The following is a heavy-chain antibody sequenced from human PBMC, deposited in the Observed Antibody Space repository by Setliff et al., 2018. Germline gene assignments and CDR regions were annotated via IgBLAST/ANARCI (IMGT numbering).Heavy chain of an antibody. V-gene: IGHV3-30*04. CDR2: ISYDKRNE. D-gene: IGHD1-1*01. J-gene: IGHJ4*02. CDR1: GFTFSHFA. Sequence: GGSLRLSCAASGFTFSHFAVTWVRQSPGKGLEWVAVISYDKRNEYYADSVKGRFTISRDNSKNTLDLQMNSLRVEDTALYYCAKVKKQLIRGSGFDYWGQGTLVTVSS. CDR3: AKVKKQLIRGSGFDY.